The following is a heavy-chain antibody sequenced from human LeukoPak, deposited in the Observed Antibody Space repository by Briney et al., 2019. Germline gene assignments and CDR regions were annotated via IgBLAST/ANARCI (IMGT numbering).Heavy chain of an antibody. CDR3: ALRKIVGASRTTFDY. J-gene: IGHJ4*02. CDR1: GYTFTSYG. CDR2: ISAYNGNT. D-gene: IGHD1-26*01. Sequence: ASVKVSCKASGYTFTSYGISWVRQAPGQGLEWMGWISAYNGNTNYAQKLQGRVTMTTDTSTSTAYMELSSLSSEDTAVYYCALRKIVGASRTTFDYWGQGTLVTVSS. V-gene: IGHV1-18*01.